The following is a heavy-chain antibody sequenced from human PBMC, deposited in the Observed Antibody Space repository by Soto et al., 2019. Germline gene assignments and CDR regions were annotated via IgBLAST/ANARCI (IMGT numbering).Heavy chain of an antibody. D-gene: IGHD3-10*01. CDR1: GFTFSSYA. V-gene: IGHV3-30-3*02. J-gene: IGHJ4*02. CDR3: AKPRILRGVLQYYFDY. Sequence: QVQLVESGGGVVQPGRSLRLSCAASGFTFSSYAMHWVRQAPGKGLEWVAVISYDVSNKYYADSVKGRFTISRDNSKNTLYLQMNSLRAEDTAVYYRAKPRILRGVLQYYFDYWGQGTLVTVSS. CDR2: ISYDVSNK.